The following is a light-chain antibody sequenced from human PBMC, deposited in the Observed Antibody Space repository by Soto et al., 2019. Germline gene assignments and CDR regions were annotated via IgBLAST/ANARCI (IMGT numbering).Light chain of an antibody. CDR1: SSDVGSYNL. V-gene: IGLV2-23*02. J-gene: IGLJ1*01. CDR2: EVS. CDR3: CSYAGSSTPYV. Sequence: QPASVSGSPGQSITISCTGTSSDVGSYNLVSWYQQHPGKAPKLMIYEVSKRPSGVSNRFSGSKSGNTASLTISGLQAEDEADYYCCSYAGSSTPYVFGTGTKLTVL.